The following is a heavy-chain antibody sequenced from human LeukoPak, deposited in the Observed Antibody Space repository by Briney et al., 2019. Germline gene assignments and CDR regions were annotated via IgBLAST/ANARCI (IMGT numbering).Heavy chain of an antibody. J-gene: IGHJ4*02. CDR3: AREMEGATGNFFDY. CDR1: GYTFTSYY. V-gene: IGHV1-46*01. CDR2: INPSGGST. Sequence: ASVKVSCKASGYTFTSYYMHWVRQAPGQGLEWMGIINPSGGSTSYAQKFQGRVTMTRDTSISTAYMELSRLRSDDTAVYYCAREMEGATGNFFDYWGQGTLVTVSS. D-gene: IGHD1-26*01.